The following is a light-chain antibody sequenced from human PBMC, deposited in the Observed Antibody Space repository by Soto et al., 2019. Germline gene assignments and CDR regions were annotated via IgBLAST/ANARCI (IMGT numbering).Light chain of an antibody. CDR2: GAF. J-gene: IGKJ5*01. CDR3: QQYSDWPLT. V-gene: IGKV3-15*01. Sequence: EVVMTQSPVTLSVSPGERATLSCRASQSISNTLVWYQQKPGQAPRLLISGAFNRATGIPARFRGSGSGTDFTLTISSVQSVDFAVYYCQQYSDWPLTFGQGTRLEI. CDR1: QSISNT.